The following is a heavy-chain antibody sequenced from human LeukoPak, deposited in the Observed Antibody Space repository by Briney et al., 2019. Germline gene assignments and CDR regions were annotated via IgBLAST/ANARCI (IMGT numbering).Heavy chain of an antibody. V-gene: IGHV5-51*01. Sequence: GESLKNSCKGSGYSFTNYWIAWVRQMPRKGPGWMGVIYPGDSDTRYSPSFQGQVTISADKSISTAYLQWSSLKASDTAMYYCARRGYYDSSGYYNFDYWGQGTLVTVSS. D-gene: IGHD3-22*01. CDR3: ARRGYYDSSGYYNFDY. J-gene: IGHJ4*02. CDR1: GYSFTNYW. CDR2: IYPGDSDT.